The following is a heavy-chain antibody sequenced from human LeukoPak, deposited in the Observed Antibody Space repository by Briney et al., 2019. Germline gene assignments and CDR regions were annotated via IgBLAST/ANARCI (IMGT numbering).Heavy chain of an antibody. Sequence: ASVKVSCKASGYTFTGYYIHWVRQAPGQGLEWMGWINPRSGGTNYVQKFQGGVTMPRHTSITTAYMELSSLRSDDTAVYSCARDVGEYCSSTNCYASHYWGQGTLVTVSS. V-gene: IGHV1-2*02. CDR3: ARDVGEYCSSTNCYASHY. D-gene: IGHD2-2*01. CDR2: INPRSGGT. CDR1: GYTFTGYY. J-gene: IGHJ4*02.